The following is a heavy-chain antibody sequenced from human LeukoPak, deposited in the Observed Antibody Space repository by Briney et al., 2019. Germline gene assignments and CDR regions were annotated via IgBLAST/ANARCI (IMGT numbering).Heavy chain of an antibody. CDR2: ISGSGSGGST. D-gene: IGHD6-13*01. CDR1: GFTFSSSA. J-gene: IGHJ6*03. CDR3: ARGPTVGYSSSWYPYYYYYYMDV. V-gene: IGHV3-23*01. Sequence: PGGSLRLSCAASGFTFSSSAMSWVRQAPGKGLEWVSNISGSGSGGSTYYADSVKGRFTISRDNSKNTLYLQMNSLRAEDTAVYYCARGPTVGYSSSWYPYYYYYYMDVWGKGTTVTVSS.